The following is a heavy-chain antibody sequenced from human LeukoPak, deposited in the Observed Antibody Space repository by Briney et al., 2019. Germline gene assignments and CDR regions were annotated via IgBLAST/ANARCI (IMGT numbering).Heavy chain of an antibody. V-gene: IGHV3-53*01. CDR1: GFTFSDYY. CDR2: IYSGGST. D-gene: IGHD4-11*01. CDR3: ARAIYRGDNWFDP. J-gene: IGHJ5*02. Sequence: GGSLRLSCAASGFTFSDYYMSWVRQAPGKGLEWVSVIYSGGSTYYADSVKGRFTISRDNSKNTLYLQMNSLRAEDTAVYYCARAIYRGDNWFDPWGQGTLVTVSS.